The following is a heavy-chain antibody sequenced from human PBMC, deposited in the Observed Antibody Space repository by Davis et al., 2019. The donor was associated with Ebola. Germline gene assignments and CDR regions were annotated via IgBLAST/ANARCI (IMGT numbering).Heavy chain of an antibody. V-gene: IGHV3-21*01. CDR2: ISSSSSYI. CDR1: GFTFSSYS. CDR3: ARDPLASTYYDILTGRYYFDY. D-gene: IGHD3-9*01. J-gene: IGHJ4*02. Sequence: PGGSLRLSCAASGFTFSSYSMNWVRQAPGKGLEWVSSISSSSSYIYYADSVKGRFTISRDNAKNSLYLQMNSLRAEDTAVYYCARDPLASTYYDILTGRYYFDYWGQGTLVTVSS.